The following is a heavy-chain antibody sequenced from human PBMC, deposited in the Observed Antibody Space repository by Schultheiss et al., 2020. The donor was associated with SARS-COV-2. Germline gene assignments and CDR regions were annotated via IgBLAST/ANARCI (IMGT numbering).Heavy chain of an antibody. Sequence: SETLSLTCAVSGDSISSGGYSWSWIRQPAGKGLEWIGRIYTSGSTNYNPSLKSRVTMSVDTSKNQFSLKLSSVTAADTAVYYCARESAGIAARPRGYNWFDPWGQGTLVTVS. D-gene: IGHD6-6*01. CDR1: GDSISSGGYS. V-gene: IGHV4-61*02. CDR2: IYTSGST. CDR3: ARESAGIAARPRGYNWFDP. J-gene: IGHJ5*02.